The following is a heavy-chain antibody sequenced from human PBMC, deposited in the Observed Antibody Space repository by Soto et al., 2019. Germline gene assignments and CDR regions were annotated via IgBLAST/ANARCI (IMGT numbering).Heavy chain of an antibody. D-gene: IGHD2-2*01. CDR3: AKLGSSTWSPHYSFDF. J-gene: IGHJ4*02. CDR1: GFTFDSYA. Sequence: GGSLRLSCAASGFTFDSYAMGWVRQAPGKGLEWVSAITGSGSDTYYLDSVKGRFTISSDNSKNTLYLQMNSLRAEDTAICYCAKLGSSTWSPHYSFDFRGQGTLVIVSS. V-gene: IGHV3-23*01. CDR2: ITGSGSDT.